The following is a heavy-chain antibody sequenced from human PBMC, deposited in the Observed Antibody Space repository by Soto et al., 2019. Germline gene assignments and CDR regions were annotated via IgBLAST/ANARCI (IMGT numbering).Heavy chain of an antibody. D-gene: IGHD6-19*01. CDR3: AREAVAGEWRFGP. J-gene: IGHJ5*02. CDR1: GFTFSSYA. Sequence: QVQLVESGGGVVQPGRSLRLSCAVSGFTFSSYAMHWVRQAPGKGLEWVAVISYDGSNKYYADSVRGRFIISRDNSKNTLCLEMNRRRAEDTAVYYWAREAVAGEWRFGPWGQGALVRVSS. V-gene: IGHV3-30-3*01. CDR2: ISYDGSNK.